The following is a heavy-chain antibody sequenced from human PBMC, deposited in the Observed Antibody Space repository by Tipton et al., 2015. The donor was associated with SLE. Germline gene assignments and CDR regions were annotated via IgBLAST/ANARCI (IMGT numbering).Heavy chain of an antibody. CDR1: GGSISSYY. CDR3: ARDRIYGLDV. CDR2: IYTSEST. J-gene: IGHJ6*02. V-gene: IGHV4-4*07. Sequence: GLVKPSETLSLTCIVSGGSISSYYWSWIRQPAGKGLEWIGRIYTSESTNYNPSLTSRLTMSVDTSKNEFSLKLTSVTAADTAVYFCARDRIYGLDVWGQGTTVSVSS.